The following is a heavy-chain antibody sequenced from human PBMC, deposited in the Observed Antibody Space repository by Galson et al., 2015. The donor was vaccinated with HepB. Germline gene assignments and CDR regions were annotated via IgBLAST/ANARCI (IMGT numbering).Heavy chain of an antibody. CDR3: ARSGGEGNHPDY. Sequence: SVKVSCKVSGFTFTSCDLHWVRQAPGQRLEWMGWINAGNGDTKYSQKFQGRVTFTRDTSASTAYMELSSLRSEDTAVYYCARSGGEGNHPDYWGQGTLVTVSS. CDR1: GFTFTSCD. V-gene: IGHV1-3*01. D-gene: IGHD3-16*01. CDR2: INAGNGDT. J-gene: IGHJ4*02.